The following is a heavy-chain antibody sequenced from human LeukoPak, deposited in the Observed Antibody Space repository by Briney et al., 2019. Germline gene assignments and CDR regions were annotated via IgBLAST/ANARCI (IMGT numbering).Heavy chain of an antibody. V-gene: IGHV4-39*02. CDR3: ARDRGGNTDY. Sequence: SETLSLTCTVSGGSISSSSYYWGWIRQPPGKGLEWIGSIYYSGSTYYNPSLKSRVTISVDTSKNQFSLKLSSVTAADTAVYYCARDRGGNTDYWGQGTLVTVSS. CDR1: GGSISSSSYY. CDR2: IYYSGST. J-gene: IGHJ4*02. D-gene: IGHD2-15*01.